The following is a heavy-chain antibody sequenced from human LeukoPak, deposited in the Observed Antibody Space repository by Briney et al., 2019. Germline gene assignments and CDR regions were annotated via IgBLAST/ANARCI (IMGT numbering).Heavy chain of an antibody. CDR2: IHPNNGNL. Sequence: ASVKVSCKASGYTFGSDDINWVRQATGQGLEWMGWIHPNNGNLGYGQKFQGRVTITRNTPIGTAYMELSSLTSEDTAVYYCARSDHNSWNAFDIWGQGTMVTVSS. CDR1: GYTFGSDD. CDR3: ARSDHNSWNAFDI. J-gene: IGHJ3*02. V-gene: IGHV1-8*03. D-gene: IGHD1-26*01.